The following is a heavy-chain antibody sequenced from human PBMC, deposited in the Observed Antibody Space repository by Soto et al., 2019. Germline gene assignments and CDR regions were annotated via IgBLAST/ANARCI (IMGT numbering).Heavy chain of an antibody. CDR1: GFTFSVSA. CDR2: IRDKVSSYAT. J-gene: IGHJ2*01. V-gene: IGHV3-73*02. Sequence: EVQLVESGGGLVQPGGSLQLSCAASGFTFSVSAIHWVRQSPGKGLEWLGRIRDKVSSYATVYAASVRGRFSISRDDSKNTAFLRMNSLKAEDTAMYYCPCLPGADGGTAGRYFDLWGRGTLVTVSS. CDR3: PCLPGADGGTAGRYFDL. D-gene: IGHD1-26*01.